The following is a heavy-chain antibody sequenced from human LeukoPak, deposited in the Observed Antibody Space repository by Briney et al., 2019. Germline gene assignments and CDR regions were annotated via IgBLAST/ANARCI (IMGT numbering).Heavy chain of an antibody. D-gene: IGHD3-10*01. CDR2: IIHSGST. Sequence: SETLSRTCAVYGGSFSGYYWSWIRHHTGEGLEWIGEIIHSGSTNSNPSLKSRVTISVDTSKNQFSLKLSSVTAADTAVYYCARDGRVWYYYGSVSYYPFDYWGQGTLVTVSS. V-gene: IGHV4-34*12. CDR3: ARDGRVWYYYGSVSYYPFDY. J-gene: IGHJ4*02. CDR1: GGSFSGYY.